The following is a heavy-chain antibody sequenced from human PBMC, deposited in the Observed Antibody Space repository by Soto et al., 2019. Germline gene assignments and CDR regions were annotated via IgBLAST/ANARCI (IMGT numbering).Heavy chain of an antibody. CDR1: AFTFRSFT. V-gene: IGHV3-21*01. D-gene: IGHD6-13*01. J-gene: IGHJ5*02. CDR3: TRDASRDSSARGWFDP. CDR2: ISSNSAYI. Sequence: PGGTLRLPCSASAFTFRSFTMNWVRQAPGKGLEWVSTISSNSAYIYYTDALRGRFTISRDNAKNSLHLQMNSLRTEDTAVYYCTRDASRDSSARGWFDPWGPGTLVNVPS.